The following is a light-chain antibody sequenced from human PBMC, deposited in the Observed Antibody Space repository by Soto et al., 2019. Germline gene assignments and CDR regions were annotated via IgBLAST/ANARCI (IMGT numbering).Light chain of an antibody. CDR1: QSIKNY. CDR2: DAS. J-gene: IGKJ1*01. CDR3: QQRSNRPPWT. V-gene: IGKV3-11*01. Sequence: EIVLTQSPGTLSLSPGERATLSCMASQSIKNYLAWYQKKPGQAPRLLIYDASNRATGIPARFSGSGSGTDLTLIISSLEPEDFAVYCCQQRSNRPPWTFGQGTKVEIK.